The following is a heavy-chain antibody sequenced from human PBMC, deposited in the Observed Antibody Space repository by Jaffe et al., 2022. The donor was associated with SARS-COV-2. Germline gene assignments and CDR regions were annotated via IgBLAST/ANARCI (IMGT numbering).Heavy chain of an antibody. D-gene: IGHD3-3*01. J-gene: IGHJ4*02. CDR2: ISGSGGST. CDR1: GFTFSSYA. CDR3: AKGSSTFFGVVITHFDY. V-gene: IGHV3-23*01. Sequence: EVQLLESGGGLVQPGGSLRLSCAASGFTFSSYAMSWVRQAPGKGLEWVSAISGSGGSTYYADSVKGRFTISRDNSKNTLYLQMNSLRAEDTAVYYCAKGSSTFFGVVITHFDYWGQGTLVTVSS.